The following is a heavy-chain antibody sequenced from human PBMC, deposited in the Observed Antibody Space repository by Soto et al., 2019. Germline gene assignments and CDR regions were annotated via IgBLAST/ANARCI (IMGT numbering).Heavy chain of an antibody. CDR1: GFTFSPYY. CDR2: INSVGTT. Sequence: GGSLRLSCAASGFTFSPYYMHWVRQVPGQGLVWVSYINSVGTTSYADSVRGRFTVSRDNAKNTLYLEMNSLTGEDTALYYCARGGCSSTSCLDVWGEGTKVTVSS. J-gene: IGHJ6*04. CDR3: ARGGCSSTSCLDV. D-gene: IGHD2-2*01. V-gene: IGHV3-74*01.